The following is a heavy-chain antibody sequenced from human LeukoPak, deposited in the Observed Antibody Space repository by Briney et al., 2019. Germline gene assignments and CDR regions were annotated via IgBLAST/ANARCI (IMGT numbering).Heavy chain of an antibody. J-gene: IGHJ6*02. CDR3: ARDPPEGYSSGWRYGMDV. V-gene: IGHV3-7*01. CDR1: GFTFSDYW. D-gene: IGHD6-19*01. Sequence: GGSLRLSCAASGFTFSDYWMTWVRQAPGKGLEWVANIKPDGSEKYYVDSVKGRFTISRDNAKKSLYLQMNSLRAEDTAVYYCARDPPEGYSSGWRYGMDVWGQGTTVTVSS. CDR2: IKPDGSEK.